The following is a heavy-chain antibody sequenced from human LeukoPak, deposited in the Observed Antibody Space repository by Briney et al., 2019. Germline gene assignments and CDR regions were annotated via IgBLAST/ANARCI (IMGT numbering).Heavy chain of an antibody. CDR2: IKQDGSEK. CDR1: GFTFSSYW. V-gene: IGHV3-7*01. D-gene: IGHD6-13*01. CDR3: AGTTPGVAAAVHGFDY. J-gene: IGHJ4*02. Sequence: GGSLRLSCAASGFTFSSYWMSWVRQAPGKGLEWVANIKQDGSEKYHVDSVKGRFTISRDNAKNSLYLQMNSLRAEDTAVYYCAGTTPGVAAAVHGFDYWGQGTLVTVSS.